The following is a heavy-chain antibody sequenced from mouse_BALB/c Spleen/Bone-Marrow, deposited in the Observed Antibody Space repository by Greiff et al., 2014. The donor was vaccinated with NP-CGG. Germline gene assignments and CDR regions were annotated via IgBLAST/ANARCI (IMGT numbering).Heavy chain of an antibody. D-gene: IGHD2-10*02. Sequence: EVQLQQSGPELVKPGASVKMSCKASGYTFTSYVMHWVKQKPGQGLEWIGYINPYNDGTKYNEKFKGKATLTSDKSSSTAYMELSSLTSEDSAVYYCARKVWYYAMDYWGQGISVTVSS. CDR3: ARKVWYYAMDY. J-gene: IGHJ4*01. V-gene: IGHV1-14*01. CDR2: INPYNDGT. CDR1: GYTFTSYV.